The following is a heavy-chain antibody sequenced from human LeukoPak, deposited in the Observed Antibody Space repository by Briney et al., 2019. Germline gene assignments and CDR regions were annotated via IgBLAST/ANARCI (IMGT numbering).Heavy chain of an antibody. J-gene: IGHJ4*02. CDR1: GYTFTSYG. D-gene: IGHD5-18*01. Sequence: GASVTVSCKASGYTFTSYGITWVRQAPGQGLEWMGWISTFNGDTNYAQKFQGRVTMTTDTSTSTAYMELRSLRSDDTAVYYCARDGTYGYNYFDYWGQGTLVTVSS. CDR2: ISTFNGDT. V-gene: IGHV1-18*01. CDR3: ARDGTYGYNYFDY.